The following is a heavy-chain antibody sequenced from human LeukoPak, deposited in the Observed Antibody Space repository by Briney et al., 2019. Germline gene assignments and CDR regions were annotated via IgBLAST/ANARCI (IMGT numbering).Heavy chain of an antibody. V-gene: IGHV4-4*07. CDR3: ARARQGKSRAAAASNWFDP. J-gene: IGHJ5*02. Sequence: SETLSLTCTVSGGSISSYYWSWIRQPAGKGLEWMGRIFTSGSTNYNPSLKSRVTMSVDTSKIQFSLKLSSVTAADTAVYYCARARQGKSRAAAASNWFDPWGQGTLVTVSS. D-gene: IGHD6-13*01. CDR1: GGSISSYY. CDR2: IFTSGST.